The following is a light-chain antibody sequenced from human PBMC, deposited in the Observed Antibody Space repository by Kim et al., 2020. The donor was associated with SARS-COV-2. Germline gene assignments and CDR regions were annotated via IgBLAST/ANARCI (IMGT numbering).Light chain of an antibody. Sequence: APGKTARITCGGNNIGSKSVPWYQQKPGQAPVLVIDYDSDRPSGIPERFSGSNSGNTATLTISRVEAGDEADYYCQVWDSSSDHPVFGGGTKLTVL. CDR1: NIGSKS. CDR3: QVWDSSSDHPV. J-gene: IGLJ3*02. CDR2: YDS. V-gene: IGLV3-21*04.